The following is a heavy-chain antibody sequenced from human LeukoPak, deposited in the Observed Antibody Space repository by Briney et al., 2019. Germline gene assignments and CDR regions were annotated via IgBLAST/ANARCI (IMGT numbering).Heavy chain of an antibody. Sequence: GGSLRLSCAASGFTFSTYSMNWVRQAPGKGLEWVSHISSRSSDIYYADSVKGRFTISRDNAKNSLYLQMNSLRDEDTAVYYCATKGRGYSGYDFSFDSWGRGTLVTVSS. D-gene: IGHD5-12*01. V-gene: IGHV3-48*02. CDR3: ATKGRGYSGYDFSFDS. J-gene: IGHJ4*02. CDR2: ISSRSSDI. CDR1: GFTFSTYS.